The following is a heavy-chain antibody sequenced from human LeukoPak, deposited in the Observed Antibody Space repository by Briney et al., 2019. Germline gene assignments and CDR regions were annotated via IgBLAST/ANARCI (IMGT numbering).Heavy chain of an antibody. CDR1: GFTVSSNY. Sequence: GGSLRLSCAAPGFTVSSNYMSWVRQAPRKGLEWVPVIYSGGSTYYADSAKGRFTISRDNSKNTLYLQMNSLRAEDTAVYYCASSTTPYCGGDCPLDYWGQGTLVTVSS. D-gene: IGHD2-21*02. CDR2: IYSGGST. V-gene: IGHV3-66*02. J-gene: IGHJ4*02. CDR3: ASSTTPYCGGDCPLDY.